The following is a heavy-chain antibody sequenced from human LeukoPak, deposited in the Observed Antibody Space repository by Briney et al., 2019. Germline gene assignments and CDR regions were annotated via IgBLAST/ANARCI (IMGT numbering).Heavy chain of an antibody. CDR2: ISWDSGSI. Sequence: GGSLRLSCAASGFTFSSYAMSWVRQAPGKGLEWVSGISWDSGSIGYADSVKGRFTISRDNAKNSLYLQMNSLRAEDTALYYCAKDIGAGYSSSWPFDYWGQGTLVTVSS. V-gene: IGHV3-9*01. J-gene: IGHJ4*02. CDR3: AKDIGAGYSSSWPFDY. CDR1: GFTFSSYA. D-gene: IGHD6-13*01.